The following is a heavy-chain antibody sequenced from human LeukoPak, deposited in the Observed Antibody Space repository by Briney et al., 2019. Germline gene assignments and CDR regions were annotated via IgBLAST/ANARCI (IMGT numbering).Heavy chain of an antibody. CDR1: GFTFSSYA. CDR3: ARGRFLQWGNWFDP. Sequence: GGSLRLSCAASGFTFSSYAMHWVRQPPGKGLEWVAVIAYDGTNIYYADSVQGRFTISRDNSKNTLYLQMNGLRAEDTALYYCARGRFLQWGNWFDPWGQGTLVIVSS. V-gene: IGHV3-30*14. D-gene: IGHD3-3*01. CDR2: IAYDGTNI. J-gene: IGHJ5*02.